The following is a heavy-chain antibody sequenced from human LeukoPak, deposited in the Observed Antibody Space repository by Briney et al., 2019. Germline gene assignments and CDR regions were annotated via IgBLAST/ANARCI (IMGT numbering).Heavy chain of an antibody. CDR2: IWYDGSNK. D-gene: IGHD6-19*01. CDR1: GFTFSSYG. Sequence: GGSLRLSCAASGFTFSSYGMHWVRQAPGKGPEWVAVIWYDGSNKYYADSVKGRFTISRDNSKNTLYLQMNSLRAEDTAVYYCARDPGIAVAGMRGGLDYWGQGTLVTVSS. J-gene: IGHJ4*02. V-gene: IGHV3-33*01. CDR3: ARDPGIAVAGMRGGLDY.